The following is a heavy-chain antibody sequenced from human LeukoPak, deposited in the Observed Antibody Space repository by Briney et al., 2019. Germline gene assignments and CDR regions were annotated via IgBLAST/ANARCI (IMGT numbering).Heavy chain of an antibody. J-gene: IGHJ4*02. CDR3: ARAGYSSSRGGFDY. D-gene: IGHD6-13*01. Sequence: KPGGSRRLSCAASGFTFSDYYMSWIRQAPGKGLEWVSYISSSSSYTNYADSVKGRFTISRDNAKNSLYLQMNSLRAEDTAVYYCARAGYSSSRGGFDYWGQGTLVTVSS. CDR1: GFTFSDYY. V-gene: IGHV3-11*06. CDR2: ISSSSSYT.